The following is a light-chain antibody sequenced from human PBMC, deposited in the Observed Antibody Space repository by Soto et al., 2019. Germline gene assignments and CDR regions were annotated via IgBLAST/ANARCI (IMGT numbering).Light chain of an antibody. V-gene: IGLV2-14*01. J-gene: IGLJ1*01. CDR3: SSYTSSSFYV. CDR2: EVS. CDR1: SSDVGGYNY. Sequence: QSVLTQPASVSGSPGQSITISCTGTSSDVGGYNYVSWYQQHPGKAPKLMIYEVSNRPSGVSNRFSGSKSGNTASLTISGLQAEAEADYYCSSYTSSSFYVFGTGTKGTVL.